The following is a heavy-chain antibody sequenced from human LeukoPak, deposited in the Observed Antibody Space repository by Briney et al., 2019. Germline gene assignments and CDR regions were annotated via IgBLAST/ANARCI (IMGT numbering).Heavy chain of an antibody. J-gene: IGHJ4*02. Sequence: GGSLRLSCAASGFTFSSYAMSWVRQAPGKGLEWVSAISGSGGSTYYADSVKGRFTISRDNSKNTLYLQMNSLRAEDTAVYYCARDYYDSSGYYLSDYWGQGTLVTASS. CDR3: ARDYYDSSGYYLSDY. V-gene: IGHV3-23*01. CDR2: ISGSGGST. CDR1: GFTFSSYA. D-gene: IGHD3-22*01.